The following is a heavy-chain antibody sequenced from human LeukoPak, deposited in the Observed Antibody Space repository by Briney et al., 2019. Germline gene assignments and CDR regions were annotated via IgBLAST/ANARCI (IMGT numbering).Heavy chain of an antibody. V-gene: IGHV3-30*18. CDR2: ISYDGSNN. Sequence: HPGGSLRLSCAASGFTFSNYGMHWVRQAPGKGMEWLAVISYDGSNNYYADSVKGRFTISRANSRNTLYLQMDRLRGEDTAVYYCAKGVDIVVVRAAVDYWGQGTLVTVSS. CDR1: GFTFSNYG. J-gene: IGHJ4*02. D-gene: IGHD2-2*03. CDR3: AKGVDIVVVRAAVDY.